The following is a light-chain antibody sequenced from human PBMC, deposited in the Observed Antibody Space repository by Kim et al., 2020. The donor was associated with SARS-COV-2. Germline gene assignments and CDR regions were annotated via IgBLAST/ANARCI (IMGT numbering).Light chain of an antibody. CDR3: QAWDRSTYVV. Sequence: SYELTQPPSVSVSPGQTASITCSGDKLGDKYACWYQQKPGQSPVLVIYQDSKWPSGIPERFSGSNSGNTATLTISGTQAMDEADYYCQAWDRSTYVVFGG. CDR1: KLGDKY. J-gene: IGLJ2*01. CDR2: QDS. V-gene: IGLV3-1*01.